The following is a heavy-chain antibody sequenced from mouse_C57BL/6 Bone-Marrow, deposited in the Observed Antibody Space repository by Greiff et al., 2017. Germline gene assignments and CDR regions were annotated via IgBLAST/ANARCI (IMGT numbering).Heavy chain of an antibody. Sequence: EVQLVESGPELVKPGASVKMSCKASGYTFTDYNMHWVKQSHGKSLEWIGYINPNNGGTSYNQKFKGKATLTVNKSSSTAYMELRSLTSEDSAVYYCARVKPPYYYGSSLYYFDYWGQGTTLTVSS. V-gene: IGHV1-22*01. CDR3: ARVKPPYYYGSSLYYFDY. CDR1: GYTFTDYN. J-gene: IGHJ2*01. D-gene: IGHD1-1*01. CDR2: INPNNGGT.